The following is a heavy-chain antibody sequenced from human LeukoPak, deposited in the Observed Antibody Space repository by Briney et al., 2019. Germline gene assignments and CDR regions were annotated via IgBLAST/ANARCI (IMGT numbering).Heavy chain of an antibody. CDR2: ISSGGSTI. Sequence: GGSLRLSCAASGFTFSSYEMNWVRQAPGKGLEWVSYISSGGSTIYYADSVKGRFTISRDNAKNSLYLQMNSLRAEDTAVYYCARDQYSGIQPWSTADYYYGMDVWGQGTTVTVSS. V-gene: IGHV3-48*03. CDR1: GFTFSSYE. CDR3: ARDQYSGIQPWSTADYYYGMDV. J-gene: IGHJ6*02. D-gene: IGHD5-18*01.